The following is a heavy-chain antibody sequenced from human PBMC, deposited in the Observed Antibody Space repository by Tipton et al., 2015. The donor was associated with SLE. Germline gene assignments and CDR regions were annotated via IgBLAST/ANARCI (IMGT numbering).Heavy chain of an antibody. J-gene: IGHJ4*02. D-gene: IGHD3-3*01. Sequence: QLVQSGAEVKPSETLSLTCSVSSYSIYNGFYWGWIRQSPGKGLEWIGSIYRSGTAYYNPSLKSRVTMSIDTSKNQFSLKLTSVTAADTAVYYCARDPYDSWSDYQATFDYWGQGTLVTVSP. CDR3: ARDPYDSWSDYQATFDY. CDR2: IYRSGTA. CDR1: SYSIYNGFY. V-gene: IGHV4-38-2*02.